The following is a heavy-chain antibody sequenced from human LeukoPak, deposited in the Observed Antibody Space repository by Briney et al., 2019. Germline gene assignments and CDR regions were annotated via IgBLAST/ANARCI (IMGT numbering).Heavy chain of an antibody. CDR2: IYHSGST. J-gene: IGHJ3*02. V-gene: IGHV4-4*02. CDR3: ARERVRGTAFDI. Sequence: SETLSLTCAVSGGSISSSNWWSWVRQPSGKRLAWIGEIYHSGSTNYNPSLKSQVTISVDTSKNQFSLKLSSVTAADTAVYYCARERVRGTAFDIWGQGTMVTVSS. CDR1: GGSISSSNW. D-gene: IGHD3-10*01.